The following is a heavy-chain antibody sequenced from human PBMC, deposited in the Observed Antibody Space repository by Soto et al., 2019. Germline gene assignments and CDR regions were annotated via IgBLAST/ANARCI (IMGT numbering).Heavy chain of an antibody. J-gene: IGHJ3*02. CDR1: GFTFSSYG. CDR3: ARDISYYDILTGYFPDAFDI. Sequence: GGSLRLSCAASGFTFSSYGMHWVRQAPGKGLEWVAVIWYDGSNKYYADSVKGRFTISRDNSKNSLYLQMNSLRAEDTAVYYCARDISYYDILTGYFPDAFDIWGQGTMVTVSS. V-gene: IGHV3-33*01. CDR2: IWYDGSNK. D-gene: IGHD3-9*01.